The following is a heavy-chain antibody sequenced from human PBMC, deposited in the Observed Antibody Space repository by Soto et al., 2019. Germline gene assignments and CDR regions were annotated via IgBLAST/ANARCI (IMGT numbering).Heavy chain of an antibody. CDR3: ARDQVAEILTGYYGNWFDP. CDR2: IWLDGSNK. J-gene: IGHJ5*02. Sequence: QVQLVESGGGVVQPGRSLRLSCGASGFTFSSYGMHWVRQAPGKGLEWVAVIWLDGSNKYYADSVKGRFTISRDNSKITLYLQMNSLRAEDTAVYYCARDQVAEILTGYYGNWFDPWGQGTLITVSS. V-gene: IGHV3-33*01. D-gene: IGHD3-9*01. CDR1: GFTFSSYG.